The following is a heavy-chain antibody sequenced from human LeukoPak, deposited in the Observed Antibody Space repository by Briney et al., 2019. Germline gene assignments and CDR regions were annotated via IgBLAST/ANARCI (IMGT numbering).Heavy chain of an antibody. CDR2: ITSDSSNI. J-gene: IGHJ4*02. D-gene: IGHD3-22*01. CDR3: ARVFWETVNTGYYSDF. Sequence: GGSLRLSCVASEFVFSNHAMIWVRQAPGKGLEWISSITSDSSNIFYANSVRGRSTISRDNANNALHLQMNSLRAEDTAVYYCARVFWETVNTGYYSDFWGPGTLVTVSS. V-gene: IGHV3-21*01. CDR1: EFVFSNHA.